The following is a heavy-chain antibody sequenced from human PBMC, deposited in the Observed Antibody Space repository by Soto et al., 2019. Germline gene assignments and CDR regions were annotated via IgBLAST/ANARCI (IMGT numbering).Heavy chain of an antibody. Sequence: GESLKISCKGSGYSFTSYWIGWVRQMPGKXLEWMGIIYPGDSDTRYSPSFQGQVTISADKSISTAYLQWSSLKASDTAMYYCARQFGVAYYYDSSGFEGDYWGQGTLVTVSS. CDR1: GYSFTSYW. J-gene: IGHJ4*02. CDR2: IYPGDSDT. CDR3: ARQFGVAYYYDSSGFEGDY. D-gene: IGHD3-22*01. V-gene: IGHV5-51*01.